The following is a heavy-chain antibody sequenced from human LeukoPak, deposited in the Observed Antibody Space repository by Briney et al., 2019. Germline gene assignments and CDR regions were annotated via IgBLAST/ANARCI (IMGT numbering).Heavy chain of an antibody. D-gene: IGHD2-8*01. CDR2: INPNSGVT. CDR1: GYTPTGYY. J-gene: IGHJ4*02. V-gene: IGHV1-2*02. CDR3: AKEGLGNGFDY. Sequence: GPSVKFSCKASGYTPTGYYMHWVRQAPGQGLEWMGWINPNSGVTNYAQRFQGRGTMTRDTSIGTAYMDLSRLTSDDTAVYYCAKEGLGNGFDYWGQGTLVTVSS.